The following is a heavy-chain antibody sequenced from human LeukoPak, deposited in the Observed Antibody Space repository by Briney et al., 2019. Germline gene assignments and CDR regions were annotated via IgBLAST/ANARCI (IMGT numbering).Heavy chain of an antibody. D-gene: IGHD3-10*02. J-gene: IGHJ4*02. V-gene: IGHV4-61*01. CDR2: IYYTGST. CDR3: ARDPHVSDS. CDR1: GGSVSSGRHD. Sequence: SQTLSLTCTVSGGSVSSGRHDWSWIRQPPGKGLEWIADIYYTGSTNYNPSLKRRVSISADTSKHHFSLKLRSVTAADTAVYYCARDPHVSDSWGQGTLVTVSS.